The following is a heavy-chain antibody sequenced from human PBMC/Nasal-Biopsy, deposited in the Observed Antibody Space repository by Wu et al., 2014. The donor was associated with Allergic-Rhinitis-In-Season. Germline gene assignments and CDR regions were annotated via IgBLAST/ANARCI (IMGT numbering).Heavy chain of an antibody. D-gene: IGHD2-15*01. J-gene: IGHJ3*02. CDR2: VSYGGRKE. CDR1: GFTFSDYG. V-gene: IGHV3-30*03. CDR3: ARGDYSGGWPGDAFDI. Sequence: LRLSCAASGFTFSDYGMHWVRQAPGKGLEWVTFVSYGGRKEYYADSVKGRFSISRDNSKNTLYLQMNSLRLDDTAVYYCARGDYSGGWPGDAFDIWGQGTMVTVSS.